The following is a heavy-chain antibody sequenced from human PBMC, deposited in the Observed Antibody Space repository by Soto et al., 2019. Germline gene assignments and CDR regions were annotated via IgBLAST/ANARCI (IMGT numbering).Heavy chain of an antibody. D-gene: IGHD3-10*01. CDR2: ISSSSSTI. Sequence: EVQLVESGGGLVQPGGSLRLSCAASGFTFSSYSMNWVRQAPGKGLEWVSYISSSSSTIYYADSVKGRFTISRDNAKNSLYLQMNSLRAEDTAVYYCAREGYYGSGSYFCDYWGQGTLVTVSS. CDR3: AREGYYGSGSYFCDY. CDR1: GFTFSSYS. V-gene: IGHV3-48*01. J-gene: IGHJ4*02.